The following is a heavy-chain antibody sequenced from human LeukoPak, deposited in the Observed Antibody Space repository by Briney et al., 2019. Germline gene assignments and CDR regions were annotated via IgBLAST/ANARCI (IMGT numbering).Heavy chain of an antibody. CDR2: IYHSGST. D-gene: IGHD5-18*01. CDR1: GGSISSGGYS. J-gene: IGHJ6*02. V-gene: IGHV4-30-2*01. CDR3: ARGGYSYGYRGNYYYYYGMDV. Sequence: SETLSLTCAVSGGSISSGGYSWSWIRQPPGKGLEWIGYIYHSGSTYYNPSLKSRVTISVDRSKNQFSLKLSSVTAADTAVYYCARGGYSYGYRGNYYYYYGMDVWGQGTTVTVSS.